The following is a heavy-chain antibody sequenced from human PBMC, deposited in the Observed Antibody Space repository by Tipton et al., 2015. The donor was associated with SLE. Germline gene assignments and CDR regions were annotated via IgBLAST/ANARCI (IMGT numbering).Heavy chain of an antibody. J-gene: IGHJ1*01. CDR3: ARPGERARIAAAAKGYFQH. CDR1: GGSISSYY. Sequence: GLVKPSETLSLTCTVSGGSISSYYWSWIRQPPGKGLEWIGEINHSGSTNYNPSLKSRVTISVDTSKNQFSLKLSSVTAADTAVYYCARPGERARIAAAAKGYFQHWGQGTLVTVSS. CDR2: INHSGST. V-gene: IGHV4-34*01. D-gene: IGHD6-13*01.